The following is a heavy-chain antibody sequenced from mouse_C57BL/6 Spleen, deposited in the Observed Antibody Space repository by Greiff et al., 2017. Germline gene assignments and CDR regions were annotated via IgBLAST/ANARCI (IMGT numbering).Heavy chain of an antibody. CDR2: INPNYGTT. CDR3: ARRGYYGDDGDFDY. CDR1: GYSFTDYN. Sequence: VQLKQSGPELVKPGASVKISCKASGYSFTDYNMNWVKQSNGKSLEWIGVINPNYGTTSYNQKFKGKATLTVDQSSSTAYMQLNSLTSEDSAVYYCARRGYYGDDGDFDYWGQGTTLTVSS. J-gene: IGHJ2*01. V-gene: IGHV1-39*01. D-gene: IGHD2-2*01.